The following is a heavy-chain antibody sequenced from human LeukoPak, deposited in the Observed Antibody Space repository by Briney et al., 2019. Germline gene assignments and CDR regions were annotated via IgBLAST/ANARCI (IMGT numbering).Heavy chain of an antibody. Sequence: PSETLSLTCTVSGGSISSSSYYWGWIRQPPGKGLEWIGSIYYSGSTYYNPSLKSRVTISVDTSKNQFSLKLSSVTAADTAVYYCARGYYDSSGYYYPDNRNYFDYWGQGTLVTVSS. J-gene: IGHJ4*02. CDR3: ARGYYDSSGYYYPDNRNYFDY. D-gene: IGHD3-22*01. V-gene: IGHV4-39*07. CDR2: IYYSGST. CDR1: GGSISSSSYY.